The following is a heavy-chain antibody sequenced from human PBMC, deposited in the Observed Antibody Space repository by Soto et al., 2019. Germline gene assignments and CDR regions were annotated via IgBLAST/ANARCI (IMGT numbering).Heavy chain of an antibody. V-gene: IGHV3-64*04. CDR3: ARDKTAAAGHVDWFDP. D-gene: IGHD6-13*01. CDR1: GFTFSIYA. J-gene: IGHJ5*02. Sequence: GGSLRLSCAASGFTFSIYAMHWVRQAPGKGLEYVSSISTNGGSTHYADSVKGRFTISRDNSKNTLYLQMNSLRAEDTAVYYCARDKTAAAGHVDWFDPWGQGTLVTVSS. CDR2: ISTNGGST.